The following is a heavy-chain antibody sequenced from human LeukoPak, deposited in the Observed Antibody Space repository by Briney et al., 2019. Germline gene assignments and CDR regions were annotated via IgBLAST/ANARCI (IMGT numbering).Heavy chain of an antibody. D-gene: IGHD7-27*01. V-gene: IGHV4-34*01. CDR3: ARGDWGSPDYYFMDV. CDR2: INHSGST. J-gene: IGHJ6*03. Sequence: SETLSLTCAVYGGSFSGYYWSWIRQPPGKGLEWIGEINHSGSTNYNPSLKSRVTISIDTSKNQFSLKQSSVTAADTAVYYCARGDWGSPDYYFMDVWGKGTTVTISS. CDR1: GGSFSGYY.